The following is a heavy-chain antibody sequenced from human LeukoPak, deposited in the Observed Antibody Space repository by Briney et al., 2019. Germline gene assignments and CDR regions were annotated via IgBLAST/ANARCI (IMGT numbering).Heavy chain of an antibody. CDR2: IYTSGST. CDR3: ATPAYYYDSSGCMWR. CDR1: GGSISSYY. Sequence: PSETLSLTCTVSGGSISSYYWSWIRQPAGKGLEWIGRIYTSGSTNYNPSLKSRVTMSVDTSKNQFSLKLSSVTAADTAVYYCATPAYYYDSSGCMWRGGQGTLVTVSS. J-gene: IGHJ4*02. V-gene: IGHV4-4*07. D-gene: IGHD3-22*01.